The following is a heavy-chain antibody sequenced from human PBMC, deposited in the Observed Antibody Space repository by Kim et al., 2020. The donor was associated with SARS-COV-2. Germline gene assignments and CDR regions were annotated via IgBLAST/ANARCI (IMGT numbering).Heavy chain of an antibody. CDR1: GFTFSRYA. CDR3: EASDY. Sequence: GGSLRLSCAASGFTFSRYAMSWARQAPGKGLEWVSTISDSGVRTHYADSVKGRFTISRDNSKSPLFLQMNSLRAEETAVYFCEASDYWGQGSLVTVSS. CDR2: ISDSGVRT. J-gene: IGHJ4*02. V-gene: IGHV3-23*01.